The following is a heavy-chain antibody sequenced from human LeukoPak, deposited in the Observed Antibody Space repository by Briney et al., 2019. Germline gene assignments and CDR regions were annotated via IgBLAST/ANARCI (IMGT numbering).Heavy chain of an antibody. CDR2: IYYSGST. J-gene: IGHJ4*02. CDR3: ASPYYDSSGYDFDY. CDR1: GGSISSSSYY. Sequence: PSETLSLTCTVSGGSISSSSYYWGWIRQPPGKGLEWIGSIYYSGSTYYNPSLKSRVTISVDTSKNQFSLKLSSVTAADTAVYYCASPYYDSSGYDFDYWGQGTLVTVSS. V-gene: IGHV4-39*01. D-gene: IGHD3-22*01.